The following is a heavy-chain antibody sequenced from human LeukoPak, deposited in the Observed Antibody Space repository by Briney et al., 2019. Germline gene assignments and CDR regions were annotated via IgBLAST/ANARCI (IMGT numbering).Heavy chain of an antibody. D-gene: IGHD4-17*01. CDR1: GFTFSSYA. CDR2: ISYDGSNK. CDR3: ARVSGSYGDYDAFDI. Sequence: GGSLRLSCAAFGFTFSSYAMHWVRQAPGKGLEWVAVISYDGSNKCYADSVKGRFTISRDNSKNTLYLQMNSLRAEDTAVYYCARVSGSYGDYDAFDIWGQGTMVTVSS. J-gene: IGHJ3*02. V-gene: IGHV3-30-3*01.